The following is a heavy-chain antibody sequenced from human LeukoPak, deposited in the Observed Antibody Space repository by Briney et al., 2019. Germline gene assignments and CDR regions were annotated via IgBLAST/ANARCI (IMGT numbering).Heavy chain of an antibody. Sequence: ASVKVSCKASGYIFTTYAMHWVRQAPGQRLEWMGWINAANGNTKLSQKFQDRITIIRDNSANTAYMELSSLRSEDTAVYYCARDRIGYEYYNGMDVWGQGTTVTVSS. CDR3: ARDRIGYEYYNGMDV. J-gene: IGHJ6*02. CDR1: GYIFTTYA. V-gene: IGHV1-3*01. D-gene: IGHD2/OR15-2a*01. CDR2: INAANGNT.